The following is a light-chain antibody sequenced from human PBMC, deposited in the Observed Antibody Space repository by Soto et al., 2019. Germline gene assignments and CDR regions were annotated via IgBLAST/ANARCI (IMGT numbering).Light chain of an antibody. V-gene: IGLV1-51*01. Sequence: QSVLTQPPSVSAAPGQKVTISCSGSSSNVGSNYVSWYQQLPGTAPKLLIYDNGKRSSGIPDRFSGSQSGTSATLGITGIQTGDEADYYCGTWDNSLTAVFGGGTKVTVL. J-gene: IGLJ2*01. CDR2: DNG. CDR1: SSNVGSNY. CDR3: GTWDNSLTAV.